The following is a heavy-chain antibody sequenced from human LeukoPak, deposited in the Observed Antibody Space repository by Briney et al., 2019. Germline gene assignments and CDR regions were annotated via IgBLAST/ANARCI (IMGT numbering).Heavy chain of an antibody. D-gene: IGHD3-22*01. Sequence: PGGSLRLSCAASGFTFSSYRMNWVREAPGKGLEWVSAISSSSSYIYYADSVKGRFTISRDNAKNSLYLQMNSLRAEDRAVYYCARGHYDSSGYYIGPFDYWGQGTLVTVFS. CDR3: ARGHYDSSGYYIGPFDY. CDR2: ISSSSSYI. V-gene: IGHV3-21*01. J-gene: IGHJ4*02. CDR1: GFTFSSYR.